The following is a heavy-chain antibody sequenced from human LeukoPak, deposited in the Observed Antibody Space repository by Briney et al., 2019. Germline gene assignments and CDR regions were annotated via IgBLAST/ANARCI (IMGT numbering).Heavy chain of an antibody. V-gene: IGHV4-4*02. CDR1: GGSISSSNW. CDR2: IYHSGRT. Sequence: PSGTLSLTCAVSGGSISSSNWWRWVRHSPGNGLEGIGEIYHSGRTNYNPSPTRRVTISVDTSKNQLSLKLSSVTAADTAVYYCARVRGVITMVRGRNWFDPWGQGTLVTVSS. J-gene: IGHJ5*02. CDR3: ARVRGVITMVRGRNWFDP. D-gene: IGHD3-10*01.